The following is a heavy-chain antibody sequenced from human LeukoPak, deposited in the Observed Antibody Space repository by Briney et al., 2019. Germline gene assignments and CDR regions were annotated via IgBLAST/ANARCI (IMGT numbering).Heavy chain of an antibody. Sequence: SDTLFLTCAAIGGSFRGYYRSWIRQPPGNWLEWIGVINHSGRTNYNPSLKGRVTISVDTSKNQFSLKLSSVTAADTAVYYCARGRYCSGGSRSFDPWGQGTLVTVSS. J-gene: IGHJ5*02. CDR3: ARGRYCSGGSRSFDP. CDR1: GGSFRGYY. D-gene: IGHD2-15*01. V-gene: IGHV4-34*01. CDR2: INHSGRT.